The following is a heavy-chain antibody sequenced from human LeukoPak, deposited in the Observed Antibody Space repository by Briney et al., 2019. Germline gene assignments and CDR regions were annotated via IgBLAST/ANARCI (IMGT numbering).Heavy chain of an antibody. J-gene: IGHJ4*02. CDR3: SRAPAETGAATGTFGY. V-gene: IGHV3-21*06. CDR1: GFTFSSYS. CDR2: ISSSSSYI. D-gene: IGHD1-1*01. Sequence: PGGSLRLSCEASGFTFSSYSMNWVRQAPGKGLEWVSSISSSSSYIHYADSVKGRFTISRDNAKNSLFLRMNSLRDEDTAMYFCSRAPAETGAATGTFGYWGQGTLVTVSS.